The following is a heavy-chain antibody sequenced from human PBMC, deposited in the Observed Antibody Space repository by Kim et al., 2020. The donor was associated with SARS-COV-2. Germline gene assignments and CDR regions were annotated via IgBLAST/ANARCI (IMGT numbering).Heavy chain of an antibody. V-gene: IGHV4-59*08. CDR1: GGSISSYY. Sequence: SETLSLTCTVSGGSISSYYWSWIRQPPGKGLEWIGYIYYSGSTNYNPSLKSRVTISVDTSKNQFSLKLSSVTAADTAVYYCARHLGPYSSSWLFDPWGQGTLVTVSS. CDR2: IYYSGST. J-gene: IGHJ5*02. D-gene: IGHD6-13*01. CDR3: ARHLGPYSSSWLFDP.